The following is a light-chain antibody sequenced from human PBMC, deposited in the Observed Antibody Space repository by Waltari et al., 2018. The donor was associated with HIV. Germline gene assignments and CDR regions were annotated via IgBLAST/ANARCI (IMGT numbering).Light chain of an antibody. CDR3: QSYDSSLSAWV. V-gene: IGLV1-40*01. CDR2: GNT. Sequence: QSLLTQPPSLSGAPGQTVTISCTRTSPHIGAAYHAHSYQQLPGTAPKLLIYGNTIRPSGVPDRFSGSKSGTSASLAITGLQADDEADYYCQSYDSSLSAWVFGGGTKLTVL. J-gene: IGLJ3*02. CDR1: SPHIGAAYH.